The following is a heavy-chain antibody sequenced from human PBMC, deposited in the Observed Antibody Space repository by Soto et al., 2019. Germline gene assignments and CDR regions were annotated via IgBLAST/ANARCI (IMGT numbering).Heavy chain of an antibody. V-gene: IGHV4-59*03. CDR2: IFYSGST. CDR3: LQAEDGIRGYLPVSAFLLNRSSDL. D-gene: IGHD3-3*01. Sequence: GRGLEWIGHIFYSGSTNYNPALKSRVTISVDTSKSQSSLKLSSVTAADTAVYFFLQAEDGIRGYLPVSAFLLNRSSDL. J-gene: IGHJ2*01.